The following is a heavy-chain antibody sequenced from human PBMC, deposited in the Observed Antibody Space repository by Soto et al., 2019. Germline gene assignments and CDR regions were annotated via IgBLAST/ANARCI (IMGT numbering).Heavy chain of an antibody. CDR2: IIPIFGTA. V-gene: IGHV1-69*06. CDR3: ASGRNSAGGDFFDY. J-gene: IGHJ4*02. Sequence: SVKVSCKASGGTFSSYAISWVRQAPGQGLEWMGGIIPIFGTANYAQKFQGRVTITADKSTSTAYMELSSLRSEETAVYYCASGRNSAGGDFFDYRGQGTLVTVSS. CDR1: GGTFSSYA. D-gene: IGHD2-21*02.